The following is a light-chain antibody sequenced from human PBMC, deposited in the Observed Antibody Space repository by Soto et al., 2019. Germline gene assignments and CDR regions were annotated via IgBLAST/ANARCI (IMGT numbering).Light chain of an antibody. CDR1: QSVSTW. Sequence: DIQMTQSPSTLSASVGGRVTISCRASQSVSTWSAWYQQKPGKAPNLLIYQASSLESGVPSRFSGSGSGTDFILAINRLEPDDFAVYYCQQRNDWPITFGQGTRLEIK. CDR3: QQRNDWPIT. CDR2: QAS. J-gene: IGKJ5*01. V-gene: IGKV1-5*03.